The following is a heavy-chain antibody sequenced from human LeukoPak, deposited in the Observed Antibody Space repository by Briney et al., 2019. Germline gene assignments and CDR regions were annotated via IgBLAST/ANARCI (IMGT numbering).Heavy chain of an antibody. V-gene: IGHV3-23*01. CDR1: GFTFSSYA. J-gene: IGHJ5*02. CDR2: ISGSGGST. CDR3: AKVTCYYDSSGTPWTFDP. D-gene: IGHD3-22*01. Sequence: GGSLRLSCAASGFTFSSYAMSWVRQAPGKGLEWVSAISGSGGSTYYADSVKGRFTISRDNSKNTLYLQMNSLRAEDTAVYYCAKVTCYYDSSGTPWTFDPWGQRTLVTVSS.